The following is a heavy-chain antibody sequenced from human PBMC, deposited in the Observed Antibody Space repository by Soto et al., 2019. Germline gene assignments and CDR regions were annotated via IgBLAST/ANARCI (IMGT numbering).Heavy chain of an antibody. J-gene: IGHJ4*01. CDR2: ISSMGDKS. CDR1: GFPFINYA. Sequence: GGSLRLSCAASGFPFINYAINWVRHAPGKGLEWVSAISSMGDKSYFADSVRGRFTISRDNSKNTVYLQMNNLRVDDTAIYYCAKVPTIFGVVTTYFDYWGQGTLVTVSS. D-gene: IGHD3-3*01. V-gene: IGHV3-23*01. CDR3: AKVPTIFGVVTTYFDY.